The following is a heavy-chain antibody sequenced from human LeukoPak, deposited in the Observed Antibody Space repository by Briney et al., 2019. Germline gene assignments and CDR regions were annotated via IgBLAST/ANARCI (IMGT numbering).Heavy chain of an antibody. CDR1: GYTFTSYD. CDR2: MNPNSGNT. V-gene: IGHV1-8*03. CDR3: ARESSAGIAAAGLLGFDP. D-gene: IGHD6-13*01. J-gene: IGHJ5*02. Sequence: ASVKVSCKAPGYTFTSYDINWVRQATGQGLEWMGWMNPNSGNTGYAQKFQGRVTITRNTSISTAYMELSSLRSEDTAVYYCARESSAGIAAAGLLGFDPWGQGTLVTVSS.